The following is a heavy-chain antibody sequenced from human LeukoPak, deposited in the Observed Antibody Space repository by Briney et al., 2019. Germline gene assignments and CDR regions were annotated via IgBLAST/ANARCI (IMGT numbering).Heavy chain of an antibody. V-gene: IGHV1-69*05. CDR1: GGTFSSYA. J-gene: IGHJ6*03. Sequence: SVTVSFTASGGTFSSYAISWVRQAPRPGLEWMGGIIPIFGTATYAQKFQGRVTITTDESTSTAYMELSSLRSEDTAVYYCASSTNLLAAAGANYYYYYMDVGGKGTTVTVSS. D-gene: IGHD6-13*01. CDR3: ASSTNLLAAAGANYYYYYMDV. CDR2: IIPIFGTA.